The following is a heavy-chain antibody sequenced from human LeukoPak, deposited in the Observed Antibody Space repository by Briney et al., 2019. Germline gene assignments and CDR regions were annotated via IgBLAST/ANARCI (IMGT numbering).Heavy chain of an antibody. Sequence: PSETLSLTCAVYGGSFSGYYWSWIRQPPGKGLEWIGEINHSGSTNYNPSLKSRVTTSVDTSKNQFSLKLSSVTAADTAVYYCAIVGATPYDYWGQGTLVTVSS. CDR3: AIVGATPYDY. CDR1: GGSFSGYY. V-gene: IGHV4-34*01. D-gene: IGHD1-26*01. J-gene: IGHJ4*02. CDR2: INHSGST.